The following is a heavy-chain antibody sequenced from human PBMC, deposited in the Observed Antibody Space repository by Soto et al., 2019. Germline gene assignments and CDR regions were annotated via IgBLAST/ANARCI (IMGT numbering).Heavy chain of an antibody. CDR3: EKRGRNWGAFDF. J-gene: IGHJ3*01. CDR2: IGGTDGDSDGVP. V-gene: IGHV3-23*01. CDR1: GFILNNYA. D-gene: IGHD7-27*01. Sequence: VQLLESGGDLVQPGGSLRLSCVASGFILNNYAMSWVRQAPGKGLEWVSTIGGTDGDSDGVPWYEDSVKGRFTISRDSSANTLFLHMDNLRAEHSALHYCEKRGRNWGAFDFWGQGTTVVVSS.